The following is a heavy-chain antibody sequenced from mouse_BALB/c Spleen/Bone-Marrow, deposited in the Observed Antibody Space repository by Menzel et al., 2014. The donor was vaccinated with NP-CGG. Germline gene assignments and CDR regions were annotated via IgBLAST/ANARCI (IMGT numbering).Heavy chain of an antibody. V-gene: IGHV1-69*02. CDR2: IDPSDSET. Sequence: QVQLQQSGAELVKPGAPVKLSCKASGHTFXSYWMNWVKQRPGRGLEWIGRIDPSDSETHYNQKFKDKATLTVDKSSSTAYIQLSSLTSEDSAVYYCARNWVYFDYWGQGTTLTVSS. CDR3: ARNWVYFDY. D-gene: IGHD4-1*01. J-gene: IGHJ2*01. CDR1: GHTFXSYW.